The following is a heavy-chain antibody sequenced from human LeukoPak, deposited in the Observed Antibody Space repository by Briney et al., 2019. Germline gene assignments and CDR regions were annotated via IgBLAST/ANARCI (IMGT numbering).Heavy chain of an antibody. Sequence: SETLSLTCTVSGGSISSYYWSWIRQPPGKGLEWIGYIYYSGSTNYNPSLKSRVTISVDTSKNQFSLKLSSVTAADTAVYYCASLWPYQLSAFDIWGQGTMVTVSS. CDR3: ASLWPYQLSAFDI. J-gene: IGHJ3*02. CDR1: GGSISSYY. CDR2: IYYSGST. D-gene: IGHD2-2*01. V-gene: IGHV4-59*01.